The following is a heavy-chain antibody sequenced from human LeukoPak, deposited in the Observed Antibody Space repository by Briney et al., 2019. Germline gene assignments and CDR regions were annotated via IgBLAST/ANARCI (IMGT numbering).Heavy chain of an antibody. CDR3: ARHGYDSSGYYYYYYYMDV. CDR1: GGSISSYY. D-gene: IGHD3-22*01. J-gene: IGHJ6*03. Sequence: PSETLSLTCTVSGGSISSYYWSWIRQPPGKGLEWIGYIYTSGSTNYNPSLKSQVTISVDTFKNQFSLKLSSVTAADTAVYYCARHGYDSSGYYYYYYYMDVWGKGTTVTVSS. V-gene: IGHV4-4*09. CDR2: IYTSGST.